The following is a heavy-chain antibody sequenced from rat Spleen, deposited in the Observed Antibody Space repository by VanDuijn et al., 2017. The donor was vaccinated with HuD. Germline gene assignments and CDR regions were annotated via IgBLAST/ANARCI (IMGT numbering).Heavy chain of an antibody. CDR2: ITYDGSST. CDR1: GFTFSNYD. CDR3: ATRKANWFPY. J-gene: IGHJ3*01. Sequence: EVQLVESGGGLVQPGRSMKLSCAASGFTFSNYDMAWVRQAPTKGLEWVASITYDGSSTYYRGSVKGRFTISRDYAKSTLYLQMDSLRSEDTATYYCATRKANWFPYWGQGTLVTVSS. V-gene: IGHV5S10*01.